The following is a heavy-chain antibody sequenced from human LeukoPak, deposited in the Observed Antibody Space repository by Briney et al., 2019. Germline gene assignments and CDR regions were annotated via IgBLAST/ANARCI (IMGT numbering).Heavy chain of an antibody. CDR1: GFTFSNYG. CDR2: LWYDGANK. Sequence: GGSLRLSCAASGFTFSNYGMQWVRQAPGKGLEWVALLWYDGANKNYADSVKGRFTISRDNSKNTVYLQMTSLRAEDTALYYCARDPSGSWNDVGTFDSWGQGTLVSVSS. J-gene: IGHJ4*02. V-gene: IGHV3-33*01. CDR3: ARDPSGSWNDVGTFDS. D-gene: IGHD1-1*01.